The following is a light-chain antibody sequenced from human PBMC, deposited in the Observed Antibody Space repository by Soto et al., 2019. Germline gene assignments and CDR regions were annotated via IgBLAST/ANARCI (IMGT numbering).Light chain of an antibody. J-gene: IGLJ2*01. CDR1: ASNVGGYNY. V-gene: IGLV2-8*01. Sequence: QSALTQPPSASGFPGQSVTISCTGAASNVGGYNYGSWYQQHPGKAPKLIISEFRQRPSGVPDRFFASKSGNTASLTVSGLQAEDEADYYCSSYAGSNNVIFGGGTKLTVL. CDR3: SSYAGSNNVI. CDR2: EFR.